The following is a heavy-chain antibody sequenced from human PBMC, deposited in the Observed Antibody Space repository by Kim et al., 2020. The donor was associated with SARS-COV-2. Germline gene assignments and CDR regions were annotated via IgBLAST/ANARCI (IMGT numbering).Heavy chain of an antibody. CDR2: IYYSGST. J-gene: IGHJ4*02. CDR1: GGSISSGGYY. D-gene: IGHD1-26*01. V-gene: IGHV4-31*03. Sequence: SETLSLTCTVSGGSISSGGYYWSWIRQHPGKGLEWIGYIYYSGSTYYNPSLKSRVTISVDTSKNQFSLKLSSVTAADTAVYYCAGERGRGATTSLRFDYWGQGTLVTVSS. CDR3: AGERGRGATTSLRFDY.